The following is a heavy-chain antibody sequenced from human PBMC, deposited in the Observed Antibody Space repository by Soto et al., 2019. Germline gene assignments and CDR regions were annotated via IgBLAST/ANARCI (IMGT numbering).Heavy chain of an antibody. D-gene: IGHD3-22*01. Sequence: SETLSLTCTVSGGSISSGGYYWSWIRQHPGKGLEWIGYIYYSGSTYYNPSLKSRVTISVDTSKNQFSLKLSSVTAADTAVYYCARSPDYTMMSPFDYWGQGTLVTVSS. J-gene: IGHJ4*02. CDR1: GGSISSGGYY. CDR2: IYYSGST. V-gene: IGHV4-31*03. CDR3: ARSPDYTMMSPFDY.